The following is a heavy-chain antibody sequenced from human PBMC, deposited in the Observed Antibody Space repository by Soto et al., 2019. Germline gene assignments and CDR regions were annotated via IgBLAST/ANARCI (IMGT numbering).Heavy chain of an antibody. CDR2: IRSKAYGGTT. D-gene: IGHD4-17*01. CDR1: GFTFGDYA. V-gene: IGHV3-49*03. CDR3: TRDLDYGDYEGESYY. Sequence: GGSLRLSCTASGFTFGDYAMSWFRQAPGKGLEWVGFIRSKAYGGTTEYAASVKGRFTISRDDSKSIAYLQMNSLKTEDTAVYYCTRDLDYGDYEGESYYWGQGTLVTVSS. J-gene: IGHJ4*02.